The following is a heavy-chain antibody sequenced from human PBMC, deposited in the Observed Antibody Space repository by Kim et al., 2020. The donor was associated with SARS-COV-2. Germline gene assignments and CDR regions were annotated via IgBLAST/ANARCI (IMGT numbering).Heavy chain of an antibody. CDR2: IIPIFGTA. Sequence: SVKVSCKASGGTFSSYAISWVRQAPGQGLEWMGGIIPIFGTANYAQKFQGRVTITADESTSTAYMELSSLRSEDTAVYYCASLTTDSSGYYYEGGAFDIWGQGTMVTVSS. D-gene: IGHD3-22*01. J-gene: IGHJ3*02. CDR1: GGTFSSYA. CDR3: ASLTTDSSGYYYEGGAFDI. V-gene: IGHV1-69*13.